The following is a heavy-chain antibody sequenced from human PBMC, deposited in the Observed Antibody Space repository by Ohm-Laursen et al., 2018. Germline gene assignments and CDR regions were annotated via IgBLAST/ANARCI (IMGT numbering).Heavy chain of an antibody. V-gene: IGHV3-49*04. CDR1: GFTFGDYA. Sequence: RSLRLSCSASGFTFGDYAMSWVRQAPGKGLEWVGFIRSKAYGGTTEYAASVEGRFTISRDDSKSIAYLQMNSLKTEDTAVYYCTRVMGTTSGYGYWGQGTLVTVSS. CDR2: IRSKAYGGTT. J-gene: IGHJ4*02. CDR3: TRVMGTTSGYGY. D-gene: IGHD3-22*01.